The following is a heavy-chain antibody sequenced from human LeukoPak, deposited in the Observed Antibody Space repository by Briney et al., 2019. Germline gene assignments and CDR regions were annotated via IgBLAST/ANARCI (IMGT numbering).Heavy chain of an antibody. CDR1: GGSVSSTSYY. D-gene: IGHD6-19*01. CDR3: ARVFSGSSGLFYFDY. V-gene: IGHV4-61*01. J-gene: IGHJ4*02. Sequence: SETLSLTCSVSGGSVSSTSYYWSWIRQPPGKGPEWIGYVSYTGSTNYNPSLKSRVTISVDTSKNQFSLKLSSATAADTAIYNCARVFSGSSGLFYFDYWGQGTLVTVSS. CDR2: VSYTGST.